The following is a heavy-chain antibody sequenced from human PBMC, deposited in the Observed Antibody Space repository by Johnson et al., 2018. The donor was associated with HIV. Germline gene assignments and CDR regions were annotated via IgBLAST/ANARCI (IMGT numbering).Heavy chain of an antibody. CDR2: VSYDGDHK. Sequence: QMLLVESGGGVVQPGRSLRLSCTASGFTFSNYAMHWVRQAPGKGLEWMALVSYDGDHKKYSESVKGRFTISRDNAKNSLYLQMNSLRAEDTALYYCARDMRWSKAFDIWGQGTMVTVSS. D-gene: IGHD3-3*01. CDR1: GFTFSNYA. CDR3: ARDMRWSKAFDI. J-gene: IGHJ3*02. V-gene: IGHV3-30*07.